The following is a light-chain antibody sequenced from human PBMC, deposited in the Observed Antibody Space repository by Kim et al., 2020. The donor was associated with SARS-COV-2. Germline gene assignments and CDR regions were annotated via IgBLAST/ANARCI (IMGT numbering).Light chain of an antibody. CDR2: LGS. J-gene: IGKJ2*01. Sequence: EPASISCRSSQSLLHSNGYNYLDWYLQKPGQSPQLLIYLGSNRASGAPDRFSGSGSGTDFTLKISRVEAEDVGVYYCMQTLQTPRTFGQGTKLEI. CDR1: QSLLHSNGYNY. V-gene: IGKV2-28*01. CDR3: MQTLQTPRT.